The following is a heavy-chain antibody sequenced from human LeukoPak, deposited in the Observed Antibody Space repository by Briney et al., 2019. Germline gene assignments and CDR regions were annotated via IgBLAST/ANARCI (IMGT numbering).Heavy chain of an antibody. D-gene: IGHD2-15*01. J-gene: IGHJ4*02. V-gene: IGHV3-15*01. CDR2: IKSKSDGGTI. CDR3: TTRRQDGW. Sequence: PGGSLRLSCVGSGFTFSDAWMSWVRQAPGRGLEWVGRIKSKSDGGTIDYAAPVKGRFTISRDDSRNTLYLQMNSLKTEDTAVYYCTTRRQDGWWGQGTLVTVS. CDR1: GFTFSDAW.